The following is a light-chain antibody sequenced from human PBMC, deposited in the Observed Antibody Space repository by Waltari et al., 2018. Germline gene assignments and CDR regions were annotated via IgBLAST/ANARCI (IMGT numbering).Light chain of an antibody. J-gene: IGKJ2*01. CDR1: QSVSSSY. CDR3: QQYGSSPVT. Sequence: EIVLTQPPGTLSLSPGERATLSCRASQSVSSSYLAWYQQKPGQAPRLLIYGASSRATGIPDRFSGSGSGTDFTLTISRLEPEDFAVYYCQQYGSSPVTFGQGTKLEIK. V-gene: IGKV3-20*01. CDR2: GAS.